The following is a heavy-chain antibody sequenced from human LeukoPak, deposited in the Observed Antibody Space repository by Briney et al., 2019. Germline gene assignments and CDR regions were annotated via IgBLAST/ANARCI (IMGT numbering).Heavy chain of an antibody. CDR3: ARADFADAFDI. D-gene: IGHD2-21*02. CDR2: ISAYNGNT. J-gene: IGHJ3*02. V-gene: IGHV1-18*04. CDR1: GYTFTGYY. Sequence: ASVKVSCKASGYTFTGYYMHWVRQAPGQGLEWMGWISAYNGNTNYAQKLQGRVTMTTDTSTSTAYMELRSLRSDDTAVYYCARADFADAFDIWGQGTMVTVSS.